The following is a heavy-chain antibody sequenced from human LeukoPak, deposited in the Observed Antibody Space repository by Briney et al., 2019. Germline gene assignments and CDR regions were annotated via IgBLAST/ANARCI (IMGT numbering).Heavy chain of an antibody. CDR1: GYTFTSYD. V-gene: IGHV1-8*01. CDR3: ARGNTYYYDSSGYYPFDY. J-gene: IGHJ4*02. Sequence: GASVKVSCKASGYTFTSYDINWVRQATGQGLEWMGWMNPNSGNTGYAQKFQGRVTITADKSTSTAYMELSSLRSEDTAVYYCARGNTYYYDSSGYYPFDYWGQGTLVTVSS. D-gene: IGHD3-22*01. CDR2: MNPNSGNT.